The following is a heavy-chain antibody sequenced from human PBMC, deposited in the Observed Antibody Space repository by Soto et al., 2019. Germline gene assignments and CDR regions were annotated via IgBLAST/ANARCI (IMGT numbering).Heavy chain of an antibody. Sequence: QVQLVESGGGVDQPGRSLRLSCAASGFTFSSYGMHWVRQAPGKGLEWVAVIWYDGSNKYYADSVKGRFTISRDNSKNTLYLQMNSLRAEDTAVYYCARDWILQTKRYYYYYMDVWGKGTTVTVSS. J-gene: IGHJ6*03. CDR1: GFTFSSYG. CDR2: IWYDGSNK. CDR3: ARDWILQTKRYYYYYMDV. D-gene: IGHD2-2*03. V-gene: IGHV3-33*01.